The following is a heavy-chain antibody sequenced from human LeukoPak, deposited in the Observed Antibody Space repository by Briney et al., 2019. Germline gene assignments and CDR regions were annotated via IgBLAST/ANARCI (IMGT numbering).Heavy chain of an antibody. CDR3: SRGQQYPYGPELDY. Sequence: GGSLRPSCTTSGFAFGDYNMNWVRQAPGKGLEWVGYIRSKIHDGTTGYAASVEGRFTISRDDSKSIVYLQMTSLKSDDTAVYYCSRGQQYPYGPELDYWGQGTLITVSS. CDR1: GFAFGDYN. J-gene: IGHJ4*02. V-gene: IGHV3-49*04. D-gene: IGHD3-10*01. CDR2: IRSKIHDGTT.